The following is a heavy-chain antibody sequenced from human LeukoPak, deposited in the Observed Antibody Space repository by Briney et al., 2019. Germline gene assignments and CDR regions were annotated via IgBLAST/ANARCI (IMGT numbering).Heavy chain of an antibody. V-gene: IGHV1-24*01. CDR3: ATDGQPHAPYSSTVFGMDV. D-gene: IGHD6-13*01. J-gene: IGHJ6*02. Sequence: ASVKVSFKVSGYTLTELSNHWVRQAPGKGLEWMGGFDPEDGETIYAQKFQGRVTMTEDTSTDTAYMELSSLRSEDTAVYYCATDGQPHAPYSSTVFGMDVWGHASKVTVSS. CDR1: GYTLTELS. CDR2: FDPEDGET.